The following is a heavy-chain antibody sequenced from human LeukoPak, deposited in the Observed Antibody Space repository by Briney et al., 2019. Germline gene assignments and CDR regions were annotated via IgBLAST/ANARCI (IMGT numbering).Heavy chain of an antibody. J-gene: IGHJ4*02. CDR3: AKDERLSIDY. Sequence: GGSLRLSCAASGFTFSSYAMSWVRQAPGNGLEWVSAISGSGGSTYYADSVKGRFTISRDNSKNTLYLQMTSLRPEDTAVNYCAKDERLSIDYWRPGTLVTVSS. CDR2: ISGSGGST. V-gene: IGHV3-23*01. CDR1: GFTFSSYA. D-gene: IGHD2-21*02.